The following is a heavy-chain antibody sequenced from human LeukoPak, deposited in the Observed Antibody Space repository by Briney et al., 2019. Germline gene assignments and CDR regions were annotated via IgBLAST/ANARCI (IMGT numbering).Heavy chain of an antibody. V-gene: IGHV3-53*01. J-gene: IGHJ6*03. CDR3: TRDPYSSSWVVGYYYYYMDV. D-gene: IGHD6-13*01. Sequence: GGSLRLSCTVSGFTVSGNSMSWVRQAPGKGLEWVSFIYSGGNTHYSDSVKGRFTISRDNSKNTLYLQMNSLKTEDTAVYYCTRDPYSSSWVVGYYYYYMDVWGKGTTVTISS. CDR1: GFTVSGNS. CDR2: IYSGGNT.